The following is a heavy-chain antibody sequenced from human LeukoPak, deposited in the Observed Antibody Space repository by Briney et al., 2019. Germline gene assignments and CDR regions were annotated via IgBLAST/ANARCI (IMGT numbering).Heavy chain of an antibody. V-gene: IGHV4-38-2*02. CDR2: IYHSGST. J-gene: IGHJ4*02. CDR3: ARGAQISFSDY. CDR1: GYSISSGYY. Sequence: SETLSLTCTVSGYSISSGYYWGWIRQPPGKGLEWIGSIYHSGSTYYNPSLKSRVTISVDTSKNQFSLKLSSVTAADTAGYYWARGAQISFSDYGGKEPLATVPS.